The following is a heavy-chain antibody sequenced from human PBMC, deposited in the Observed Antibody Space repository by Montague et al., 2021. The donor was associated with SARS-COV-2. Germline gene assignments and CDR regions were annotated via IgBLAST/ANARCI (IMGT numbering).Heavy chain of an antibody. CDR1: GTSFSGYY. V-gene: IGHV4-34*01. CDR2: INHGGST. CDR3: ARLRDGVVPSPILGVGPYYSYYYMDV. Sequence: SETLSLTCAVHGTSFSGYYWEWIRQPPGKGLEWIGEINHGGSTKYSPSLKSRLTISADTSKNQFSLELTSVAAADTAVYYCARLRDGVVPSPILGVGPYYSYYYMDVWGRGTTVTVSS. J-gene: IGHJ6*03. D-gene: IGHD3-10*01.